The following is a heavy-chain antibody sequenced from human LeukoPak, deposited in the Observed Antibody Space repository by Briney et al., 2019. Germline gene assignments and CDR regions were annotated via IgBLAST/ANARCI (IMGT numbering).Heavy chain of an antibody. Sequence: AGGSLRLSCAASGFTFSTYWMTWVRQAPGKGLEWVATIKPDGTEKYYVDSVKGRFTISRDNAMNSVYLQMNSLRAEDTAVYYCARDNSGSYDYWGQGTLVTVSS. CDR2: IKPDGTEK. CDR1: GFTFSTYW. J-gene: IGHJ4*02. D-gene: IGHD1-26*01. CDR3: ARDNSGSYDY. V-gene: IGHV3-7*01.